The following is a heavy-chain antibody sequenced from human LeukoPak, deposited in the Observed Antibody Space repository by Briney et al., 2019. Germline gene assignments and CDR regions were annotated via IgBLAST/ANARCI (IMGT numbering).Heavy chain of an antibody. Sequence: GGSLRLSCAASGFTFSSYWMSWVRQAPGKGLEWVANIKQDGSEKYYVDSVKGRFTISRGNAKNSLYLQMNSLRAEDTAVYYCARDYHDDTASLFDYWGQGTLVTVSS. CDR1: GFTFSSYW. CDR2: IKQDGSEK. V-gene: IGHV3-7*01. J-gene: IGHJ4*02. D-gene: IGHD5-18*01. CDR3: ARDYHDDTASLFDY.